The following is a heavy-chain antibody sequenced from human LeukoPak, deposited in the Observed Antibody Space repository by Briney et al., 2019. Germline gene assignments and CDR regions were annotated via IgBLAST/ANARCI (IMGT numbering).Heavy chain of an antibody. J-gene: IGHJ6*03. CDR1: GFTFSTYA. Sequence: PGGSLRLSCAASGFTFSTYAMSWVRQPPGKGLGWVSAFSGSGGSTYYADSVKGRFTISRDNSKNTLYLQMNSLRAEDTAVYYCARCRYSSSSWYYYYYYYMDVWGKGTTVTVSS. CDR2: FSGSGGST. CDR3: ARCRYSSSSWYYYYYYYMDV. D-gene: IGHD6-6*01. V-gene: IGHV3-23*01.